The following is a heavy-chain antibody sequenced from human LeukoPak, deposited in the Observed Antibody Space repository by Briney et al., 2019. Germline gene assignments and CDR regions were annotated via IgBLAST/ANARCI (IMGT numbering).Heavy chain of an antibody. J-gene: IGHJ6*02. CDR1: GGTSSSYA. V-gene: IGHV1-69*13. Sequence: ASVKVSCKASGGTSSSYAISWVRQAPGQGLEWMGGIIPIFGTANYAQKFQGRVTITADESTSTAYMELSSLRSEDTAVYYCARSKDIVVVVAATPLYYYYGMDVWGQGTTVTVSS. CDR2: IIPIFGTA. D-gene: IGHD2-15*01. CDR3: ARSKDIVVVVAATPLYYYYGMDV.